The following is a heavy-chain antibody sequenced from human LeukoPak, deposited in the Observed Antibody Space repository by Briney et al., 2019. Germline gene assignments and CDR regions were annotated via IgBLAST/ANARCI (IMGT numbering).Heavy chain of an antibody. J-gene: IGHJ3*02. CDR1: VGSFTVYY. CDR2: VNHSGSA. V-gene: IGHV4-34*01. Sequence: PSETLSLTCAVYVGSFTVYYWICIRQPPGKGLEWIGEVNHSGSANYNPSLKSRVPIPVDTSKNQFSLRLSSVTVADTAVYYCARVHEHYRSRLGIWGQGNMVNVSS. CDR3: ARVHEHYRSRLGI. D-gene: IGHD1-26*01.